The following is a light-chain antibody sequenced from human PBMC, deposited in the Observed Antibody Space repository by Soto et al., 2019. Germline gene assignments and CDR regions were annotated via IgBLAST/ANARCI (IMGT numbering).Light chain of an antibody. CDR2: DAS. CDR3: QQYDNLPPRFT. V-gene: IGKV1-33*01. J-gene: IGKJ3*01. CDR1: QDISNY. Sequence: DIQMTQSPSSLSASVGDRVTITCQASQDISNYLNWYQQKPGKAPKLLISDASNLEIGVPSRFSGSGSGTDFTFTINSLQPEDIATYDCQQYDNLPPRFTFGPGTKVDIK.